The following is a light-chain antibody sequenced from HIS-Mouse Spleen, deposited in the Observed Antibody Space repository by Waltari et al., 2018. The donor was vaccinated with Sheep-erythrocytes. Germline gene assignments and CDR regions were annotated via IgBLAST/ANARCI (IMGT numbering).Light chain of an antibody. V-gene: IGKV1-6*01. J-gene: IGKJ1*01. CDR2: AAS. CDR1: QGIRND. Sequence: AIQMTQSPYPLSASVGDRVTITCRASQGIRNDLGWYQQKPGKAPKLLIYAASSLQSGVPSRFSGSGSGTDFTLTISSLQPEDFATYYCLQDYNYPWTFGQGTKVEIK. CDR3: LQDYNYPWT.